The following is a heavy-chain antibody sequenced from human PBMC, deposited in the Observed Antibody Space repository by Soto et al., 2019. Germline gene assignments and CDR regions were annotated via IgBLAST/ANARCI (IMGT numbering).Heavy chain of an antibody. J-gene: IGHJ4*02. CDR2: FIPLFAAT. D-gene: IGHD3-22*01. CDR3: ARSGYGDSSWSLDY. Sequence: GASVKVSCPASGGTFRVYGISWFRQAPGQGLEWVGGFIPLFAATNYAGDFKDRVTISADESATTVYMELSGLRSDDTAVYFWARSGYGDSSWSLDYCGQGSLVTVSS. CDR1: GGTFRVYG. V-gene: IGHV1-69*13.